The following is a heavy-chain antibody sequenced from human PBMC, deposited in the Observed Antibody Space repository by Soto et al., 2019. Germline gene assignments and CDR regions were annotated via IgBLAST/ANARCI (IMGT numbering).Heavy chain of an antibody. V-gene: IGHV1-69*13. J-gene: IGHJ4*02. CDR2: IIPIFGTA. D-gene: IGHD1-1*01. CDR1: GGTFSSYA. Sequence: SVKVSCKASGGTFSSYAISWVRQAPGQGLEWMGGIIPIFGTANYAQKFQGRVTITADESTSTAYMELSSLRSEDTAVYYCAKSNGLGPFFDYWGQGTLVTVSS. CDR3: AKSNGLGPFFDY.